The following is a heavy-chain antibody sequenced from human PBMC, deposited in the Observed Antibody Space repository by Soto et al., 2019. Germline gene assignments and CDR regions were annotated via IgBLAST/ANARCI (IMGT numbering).Heavy chain of an antibody. J-gene: IGHJ5*02. CDR1: GYTFTSYD. V-gene: IGHV1-8*01. Sequence: ASVKVSCKASGYTFTSYDINWVRQATGQGLEWMGWMNPNSGNTGYAQKFQGRVTMTRNTSISTAYMELSSLRAEDTAVYSCARVEDSNSGSYFRWFGPWGQGTLVTVSS. CDR3: ARVEDSNSGSYFRWFGP. CDR2: MNPNSGNT. D-gene: IGHD3-10*01.